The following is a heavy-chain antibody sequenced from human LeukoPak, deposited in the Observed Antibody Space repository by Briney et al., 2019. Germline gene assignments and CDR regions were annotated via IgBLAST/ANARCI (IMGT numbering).Heavy chain of an antibody. V-gene: IGHV3-21*01. CDR1: GFTFSSYA. CDR2: ISSSSSYI. J-gene: IGHJ4*02. CDR3: ASVVPAAIGGKHDGKHPKTPYDY. D-gene: IGHD2-2*01. Sequence: PGGSLRLSCAASGFTFSSYAMTWVRQAPGKGLEWFSSISSSSSYIYYADSVKGRFTISRDNAKNSLYLQMNSLRAEDTAVYYCASVVPAAIGGKHDGKHPKTPYDYWGQGTLVTVSS.